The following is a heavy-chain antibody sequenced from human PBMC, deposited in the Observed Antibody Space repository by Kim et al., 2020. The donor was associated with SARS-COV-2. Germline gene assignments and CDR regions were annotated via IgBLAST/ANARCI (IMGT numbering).Heavy chain of an antibody. J-gene: IGHJ4*02. V-gene: IGHV4-34*01. Sequence: LKSRVTISVDTSKNQFSLKLSSVTAADTAVYYCARLSLYGRELLVWFDYWGQGTLVTVSS. CDR3: ARLSLYGRELLVWFDY. D-gene: IGHD1-26*01.